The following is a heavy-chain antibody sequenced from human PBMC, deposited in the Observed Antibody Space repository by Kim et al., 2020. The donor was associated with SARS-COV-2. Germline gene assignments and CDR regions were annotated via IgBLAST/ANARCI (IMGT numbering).Heavy chain of an antibody. J-gene: IGHJ4*02. CDR1: GFTFINFA. Sequence: GGSLRLSCAASGFTFINFAISWVRHAPGKGLEWVSSISVGRTTTHYADSVDGRFTISRDNSKNTQYLQLSSLRVEDTGIYYCPNGCGSNDCFSSDYWGRGTLVT. CDR3: PNGCGSNDCFSSDY. D-gene: IGHD2-2*01. V-gene: IGHV3-23*01. CDR2: ISVGRTTT.